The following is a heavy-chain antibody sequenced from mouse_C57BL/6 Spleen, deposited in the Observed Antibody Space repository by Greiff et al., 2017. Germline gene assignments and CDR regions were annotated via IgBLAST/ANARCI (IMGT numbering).Heavy chain of an antibody. CDR3: ARVGYYAMDY. CDR2: IDPSDSYT. J-gene: IGHJ4*01. V-gene: IGHV1-59*01. CDR1: GYTFTSYW. Sequence: VQLQQPGAELVRPGTSVKLSCKASGYTFTSYWMHWVKQRPGQGLEWIGVIDPSDSYTNYNQKFKGKATLTVDTSSSTAYMQLSSLTSEDSAVYYCARVGYYAMDYWGQGTSVTVSS.